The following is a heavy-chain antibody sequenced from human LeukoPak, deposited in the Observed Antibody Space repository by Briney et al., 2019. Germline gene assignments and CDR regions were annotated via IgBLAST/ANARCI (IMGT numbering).Heavy chain of an antibody. D-gene: IGHD1-26*01. CDR2: IYYSGST. J-gene: IGHJ6*03. Sequence: NPSGTLSLTCAVSGGSISSSNWWSWVRQPPGKGLEWIGYIYYSGSTNYNPSLKSRVTISVDTSKNQFSLKLSSVTAADTAVYYCARGQSGSPNYYYYYMDVWGKGTTVTVSS. CDR3: ARGQSGSPNYYYYYMDV. V-gene: IGHV4-4*02. CDR1: GGSISSSNW.